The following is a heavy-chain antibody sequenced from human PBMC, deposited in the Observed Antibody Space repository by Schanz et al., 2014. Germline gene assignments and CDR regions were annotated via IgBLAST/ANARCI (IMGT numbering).Heavy chain of an antibody. J-gene: IGHJ4*01. Sequence: EVHLVESGGGLVKRGGSLRLSCAASGFTISSYSMNWVRQAPGKGLEWVSSISSSGSYIYYADSVKGRFSISRDNAKNSLFLQMNRLRAEDTALYYCAIIGVMVAVAGTRADYWGHGTLVTDSS. CDR2: ISSSGSYI. V-gene: IGHV3-21*01. D-gene: IGHD6-19*01. CDR3: AIIGVMVAVAGTRADY. CDR1: GFTISSYS.